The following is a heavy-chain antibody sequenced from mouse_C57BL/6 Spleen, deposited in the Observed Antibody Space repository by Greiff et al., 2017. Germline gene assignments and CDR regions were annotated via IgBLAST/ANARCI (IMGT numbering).Heavy chain of an antibody. D-gene: IGHD2-12*01. J-gene: IGHJ3*01. V-gene: IGHV5-16*01. CDR1: GFTFSDYY. CDR3: ARGDDEGFAY. Sequence: EVQVVESEGGLVQPGSSMKLSCTASGFTFSDYYMAWVRQVPEKGLEWVANINYDGSSTYYLDSLKSRFIISRDNAKNILYLQMSSLKSEDTATYYCARGDDEGFAYWGQGTLVTVSA. CDR2: INYDGSST.